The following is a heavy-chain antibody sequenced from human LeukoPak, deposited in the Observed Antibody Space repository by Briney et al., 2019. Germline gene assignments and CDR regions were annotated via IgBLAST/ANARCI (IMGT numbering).Heavy chain of an antibody. CDR3: ARDPASYGDPAGY. V-gene: IGHV3-53*05. J-gene: IGHJ4*02. CDR2: IYSGGST. CDR1: GFTVSSNY. D-gene: IGHD4-17*01. Sequence: GSLLLSGAASGFTVSSNYMSGVRQAPGKGREGVSVIYSGGSTYYADSVKGRFTISRDNSKNTLYLQMNSLRAEDTAVYYCARDPASYGDPAGYWGQGTLVTVSS.